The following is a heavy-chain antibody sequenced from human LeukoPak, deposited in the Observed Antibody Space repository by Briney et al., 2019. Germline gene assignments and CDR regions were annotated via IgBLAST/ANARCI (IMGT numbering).Heavy chain of an antibody. CDR2: ISGYNGNT. Sequence: ASVKVSCKASGYTFTIYGISWLRQAPGQGLEWLGWISGYNGNTNYAQKFQGRVTMTTDTPTSTAYMDLRSLKSDDTAVYYCAVHDFYSSGYHFDYWGQGTLVTVSS. V-gene: IGHV1-18*01. D-gene: IGHD5-12*01. J-gene: IGHJ4*02. CDR1: GYTFTIYG. CDR3: AVHDFYSSGYHFDY.